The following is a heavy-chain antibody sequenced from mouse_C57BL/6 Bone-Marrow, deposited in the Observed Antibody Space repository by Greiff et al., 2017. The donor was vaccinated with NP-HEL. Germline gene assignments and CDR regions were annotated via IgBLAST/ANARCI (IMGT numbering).Heavy chain of an antibody. CDR1: GYTFTDYY. D-gene: IGHD2-3*01. CDR3: ARRESIYDGYYEAWFAY. CDR2: INPNNGGT. J-gene: IGHJ3*01. Sequence: VQLQQSGPELVKPGASVKIPCKASGYTFTDYYMNWVKQSHGKSLEWIGDINPNNGGTSYNQKFKGKATLTVDKSSSTAYMELRSLTSEDSAVYYCARRESIYDGYYEAWFAYWGQGTLVTVSA. V-gene: IGHV1-26*01.